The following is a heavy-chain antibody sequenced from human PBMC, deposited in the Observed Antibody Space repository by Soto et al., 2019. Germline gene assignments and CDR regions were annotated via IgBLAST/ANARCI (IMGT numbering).Heavy chain of an antibody. V-gene: IGHV3-30-3*01. J-gene: IGHJ4*02. D-gene: IGHD3-3*01. Sequence: GGSLRLSCAASGFTFSSYAMHWVRQAPGKGLEWVAVISYDGSNKYYADTVKGRFTISRDNSNNTLYLKMNSLRAEDTAVYYCARDPLIRQYYDFWSGLGVFDYWGQGTLVTVSS. CDR2: ISYDGSNK. CDR3: ARDPLIRQYYDFWSGLGVFDY. CDR1: GFTFSSYA.